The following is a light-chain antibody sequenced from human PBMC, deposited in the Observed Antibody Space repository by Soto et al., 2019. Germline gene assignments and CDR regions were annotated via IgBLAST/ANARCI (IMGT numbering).Light chain of an antibody. Sequence: EIETTQSPATLPVSPGERATLSCRASQSVSTNLVWYQQKPGQAPRLLIYGASTRAPGFPARFTGSGSGTEFTLTIRSLQSEDFAVYYCQQYNDWPSNTFGQGTKLEIK. CDR2: GAS. J-gene: IGKJ2*01. CDR3: QQYNDWPSNT. CDR1: QSVSTN. V-gene: IGKV3-15*01.